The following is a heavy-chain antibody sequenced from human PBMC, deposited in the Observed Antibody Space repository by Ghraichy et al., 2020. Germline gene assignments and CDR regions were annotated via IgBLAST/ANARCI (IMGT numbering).Heavy chain of an antibody. CDR1: GASTSITSR. CDR2: TDNSGYT. CDR3: AKNGGFYQNY. V-gene: IGHV4-4*02. Sequence: SETLSLTCAVSGASTSITSRWTWVRQPPGKGLEWVGETDNSGYTKYNPSLKSRVSISVDNSRNQFSLRVDSVTAADTAVYYCAKNGGFYQNYWGQGTLVTVSS. D-gene: IGHD2-8*01. J-gene: IGHJ4*02.